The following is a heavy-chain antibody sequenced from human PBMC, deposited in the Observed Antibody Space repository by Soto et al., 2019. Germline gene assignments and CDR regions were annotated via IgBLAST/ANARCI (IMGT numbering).Heavy chain of an antibody. V-gene: IGHV4-39*01. CDR2: IYYSGST. CDR1: GGSISSSSYY. Sequence: SETLSLTCTVSGGSISSSSYYWGWIRQPPGKGPEWIGSIYYSGSTYYNPSLKSRVTISVDTSKNQFSLKLSSVTAADTAVYYCARQVKAVASFDYWGQGTLVTVSS. D-gene: IGHD6-19*01. CDR3: ARQVKAVASFDY. J-gene: IGHJ4*02.